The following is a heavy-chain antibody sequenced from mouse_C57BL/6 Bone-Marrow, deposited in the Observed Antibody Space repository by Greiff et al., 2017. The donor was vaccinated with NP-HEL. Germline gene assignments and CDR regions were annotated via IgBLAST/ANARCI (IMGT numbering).Heavy chain of an antibody. CDR3: ARDVSYYSTFYAMDY. CDR2: ISDGGSYT. V-gene: IGHV5-4*01. Sequence: EVKLVESGGGLVKPGGSLKLSCAASGFTFSSYAMSWVRQTPEKRLEWVATISDGGSYTYYPDNVKGRFTISRDHAKNNLYLQMSHLKSEDTAMYYGARDVSYYSTFYAMDYWGQGTSVTVSS. D-gene: IGHD2-5*01. CDR1: GFTFSSYA. J-gene: IGHJ4*01.